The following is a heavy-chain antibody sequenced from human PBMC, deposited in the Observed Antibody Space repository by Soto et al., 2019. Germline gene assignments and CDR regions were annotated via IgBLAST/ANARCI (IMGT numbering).Heavy chain of an antibody. J-gene: IGHJ5*02. D-gene: IGHD2-15*01. CDR2: IYSGGST. Sequence: GGSLRLSCAASGFTVSSNYMSWVRQAPGKGLEWVSVIYSGGSTYYADSVKGRFTISRHNSKNTLYLQMNSLRAEDTAVYYCARSLGYCSGGSCYDWFDPWGQGTLVTVSS. CDR1: GFTVSSNY. V-gene: IGHV3-53*04. CDR3: ARSLGYCSGGSCYDWFDP.